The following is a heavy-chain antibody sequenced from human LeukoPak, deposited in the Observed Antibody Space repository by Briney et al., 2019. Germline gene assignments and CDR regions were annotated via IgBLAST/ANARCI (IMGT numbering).Heavy chain of an antibody. D-gene: IGHD5-18*01. CDR1: GFTFSSYW. J-gene: IGHJ2*01. CDR3: ARDTAMVYWYFDL. Sequence: RGSLRLSCAASGFTFSSYWMHWVRQAPGKGLVWVSRINSDGSSTSYADSVKGRFTISRDNAKNTLYLQMNSLRAEDTAVYYCARDTAMVYWYFDLWGRGTLVTVSS. CDR2: INSDGSST. V-gene: IGHV3-74*01.